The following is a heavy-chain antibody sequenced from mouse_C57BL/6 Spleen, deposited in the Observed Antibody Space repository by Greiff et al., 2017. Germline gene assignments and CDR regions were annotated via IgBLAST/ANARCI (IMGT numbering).Heavy chain of an antibody. J-gene: IGHJ4*01. V-gene: IGHV1-76*01. CDR2: IYPGSGNT. Sequence: QVQLQQSGAELVRPGASVKLSCKASGYTFTDYYINWVKQRPGQGLEWIARIYPGSGNTYYNEKFKGKATLTAEQSSSTASMQLSSLTSEDSAVYFCASRDYWGQGTSVTVSS. CDR3: ASRDY. CDR1: GYTFTDYY.